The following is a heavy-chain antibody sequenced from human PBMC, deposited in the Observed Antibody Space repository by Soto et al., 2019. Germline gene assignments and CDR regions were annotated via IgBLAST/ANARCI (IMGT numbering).Heavy chain of an antibody. J-gene: IGHJ6*02. CDR1: GFTFSSYW. V-gene: IGHV3-7*01. CDR2: IKQDGSEK. CDR3: ARDNVVVGSIAARYYYYYGMDV. D-gene: IGHD6-6*01. Sequence: GGSLRLSCAASGFTFSSYWMSWVRQAPGKGLEWVANIKQDGSEKYYVDSVKGRFTISRDNAKNSLYLQMNSLRAEDTAVYYCARDNVVVGSIAARYYYYYGMDVWGQGTTVTVSS.